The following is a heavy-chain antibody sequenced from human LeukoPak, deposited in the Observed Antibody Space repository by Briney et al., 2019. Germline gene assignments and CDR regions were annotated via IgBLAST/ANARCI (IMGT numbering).Heavy chain of an antibody. J-gene: IGHJ5*02. CDR1: GFTFSSYA. V-gene: IGHV3-23*01. Sequence: RTGGSLRLSCAASGFTFSSYAMSWVRQAPGKGLEWVSAISGSGGSTYYADSVKGRFTISRDNSKNTLYLQMNSLRAEDTAVYYCARGLFRRLWVWFDPWGQGTLVTVSS. D-gene: IGHD3-16*01. CDR3: ARGLFRRLWVWFDP. CDR2: ISGSGGST.